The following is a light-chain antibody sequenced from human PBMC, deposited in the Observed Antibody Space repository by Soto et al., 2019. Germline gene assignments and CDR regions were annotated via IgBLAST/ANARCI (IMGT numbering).Light chain of an antibody. Sequence: EIVLTQSPGTLSLSPGEIATLSFSASQSVSSSYLAWYQQKPGQAPRLLIYGASSRATGIPDRFTGSGSATDFTLTISRLEPEDFGIYYCHQYGTSPLTFGGGTKVDIK. J-gene: IGKJ4*01. V-gene: IGKV3-20*01. CDR3: HQYGTSPLT. CDR2: GAS. CDR1: QSVSSSY.